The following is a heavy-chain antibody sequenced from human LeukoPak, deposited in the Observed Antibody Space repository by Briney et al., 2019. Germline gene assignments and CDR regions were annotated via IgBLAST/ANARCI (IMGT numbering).Heavy chain of an antibody. D-gene: IGHD6-13*01. Sequence: SGPALVKPTQTLTLTCTFSGFSLSTSGMCVSWIRQPPGKALEWLARIDWDGDKYYSTSLKTRLTISKDAYKNQVVLTMTNMDPVDTATYYCPRVYSSSWHYYYYYYMDVWGKGTTVTVSS. J-gene: IGHJ6*03. V-gene: IGHV2-70*11. CDR1: GFSLSTSGMC. CDR2: IDWDGDK. CDR3: PRVYSSSWHYYYYYYMDV.